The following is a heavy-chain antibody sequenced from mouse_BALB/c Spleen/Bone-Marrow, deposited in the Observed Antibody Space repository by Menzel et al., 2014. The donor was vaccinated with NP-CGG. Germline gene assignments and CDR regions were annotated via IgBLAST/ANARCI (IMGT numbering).Heavy chain of an antibody. Sequence: VKLQESGAELVRPGTSVKVSCKASGYAFTNYLIEWVKQRPGQGLEWTGVINPGSGGTNYNEKFKGKATLTADKSSSTAYMQLSSLTSDDSAVYFCARWDYAMDYWGQGTSVTVSS. CDR2: INPGSGGT. V-gene: IGHV1-54*01. CDR1: GYAFTNYL. J-gene: IGHJ4*01. CDR3: ARWDYAMDY.